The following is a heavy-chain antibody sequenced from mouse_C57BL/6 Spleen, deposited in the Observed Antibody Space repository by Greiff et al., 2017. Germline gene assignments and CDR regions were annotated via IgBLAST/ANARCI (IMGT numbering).Heavy chain of an antibody. CDR1: GYTFTSYW. D-gene: IGHD3-2*02. V-gene: IGHV1-59*01. CDR2: IDPSDSYT. J-gene: IGHJ3*01. Sequence: VQLQQSGAELVRPGTSVKLSCKASGYTFTSYWMHWVKQRPGQGLEWIGVIDPSDSYTNYNQKFKGKATLTVDTSSSTAYMQLSSLTSEDSAVYYCARGGTAQATGFAYWGQGTLVTVSA. CDR3: ARGGTAQATGFAY.